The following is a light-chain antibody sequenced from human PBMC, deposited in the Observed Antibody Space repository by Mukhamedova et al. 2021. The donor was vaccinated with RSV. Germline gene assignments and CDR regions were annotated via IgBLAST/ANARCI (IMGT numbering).Light chain of an antibody. CDR3: QQSNSYPYT. V-gene: IGKV1-39*01. J-gene: IGKJ2*01. Sequence: QSIGKFLNWYQQKPGQAPKLLMFTASSLHSGVPSRFSGSGSGTEFTLTIRNLQREDFATYYCQQSNSYPYTFGQGTQVEI. CDR1: QSIGKF. CDR2: TAS.